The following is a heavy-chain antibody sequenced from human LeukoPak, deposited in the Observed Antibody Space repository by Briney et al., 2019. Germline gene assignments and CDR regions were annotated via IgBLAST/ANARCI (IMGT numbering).Heavy chain of an antibody. J-gene: IGHJ4*02. CDR3: ARSLVGATQFDY. CDR1: RSSFTTYW. D-gene: IGHD1-26*01. V-gene: IGHV5-51*01. CDR2: IYPGDSDT. Sequence: GESLKISCKGSRSSFTTYWIGWVRQMPGKGLEWMGIIYPGDSDTRYSPSFQGQVTISVDKSINTAYLQWSSPKASDTAMYYCARSLVGATQFDYWGQGTLVTVSS.